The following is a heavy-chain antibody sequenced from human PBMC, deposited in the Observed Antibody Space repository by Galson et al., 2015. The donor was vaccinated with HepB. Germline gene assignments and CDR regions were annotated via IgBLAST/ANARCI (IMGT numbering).Heavy chain of an antibody. Sequence: SLRLSCAASGFTFSRYGMHWVRQAPGKGLEWVAVISYDGSNKYYVDSVKGRFTISRDNSKNTLYLQINSLRAEDTAVYYCARPPRYYSSNCQGGFDYWGQGILVTVSS. J-gene: IGHJ4*02. CDR2: ISYDGSNK. D-gene: IGHD2-2*01. CDR3: ARPPRYYSSNCQGGFDY. V-gene: IGHV3-30*03. CDR1: GFTFSRYG.